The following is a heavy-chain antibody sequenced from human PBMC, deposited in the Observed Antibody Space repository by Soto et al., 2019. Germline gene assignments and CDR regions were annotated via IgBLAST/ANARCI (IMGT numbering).Heavy chain of an antibody. CDR3: ASGTTVTLIRGYYFDY. D-gene: IGHD4-4*01. V-gene: IGHV4-59*01. Sequence: SETLSLTCTVSGGSISSYYWSWIRQPPGKGLEWIGYIYYSGSTNYNPSLKSRVTISVDTSKNQFSLKLSSVTAADTAVYYCASGTTVTLIRGYYFDYWGQGTLVTVSS. J-gene: IGHJ4*02. CDR2: IYYSGST. CDR1: GGSISSYY.